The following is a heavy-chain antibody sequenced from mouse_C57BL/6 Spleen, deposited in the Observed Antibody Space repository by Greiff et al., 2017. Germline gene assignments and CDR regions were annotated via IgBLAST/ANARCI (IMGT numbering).Heavy chain of an antibody. CDR2: ISYDGSN. J-gene: IGHJ2*01. V-gene: IGHV3-6*01. CDR3: ARARDYSNPDY. CDR1: GYSITSGYY. D-gene: IGHD2-5*01. Sequence: VQLQQSGPGLVKPSQSLSLTCSVTGYSITSGYYWNWIRQFPGNKLEWMGYISYDGSNNYNPSLKNRISITRDTSKNQFFLKLNSVTTEDTATYYCARARDYSNPDYWGQGTTLTVSS.